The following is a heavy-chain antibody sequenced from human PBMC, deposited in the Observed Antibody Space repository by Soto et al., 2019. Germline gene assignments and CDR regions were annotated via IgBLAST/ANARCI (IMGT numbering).Heavy chain of an antibody. CDR2: MIGDGTSW. J-gene: IGHJ4*02. D-gene: IGHD1-26*01. CDR1: GFNFRIYA. V-gene: IGHV3-23*01. Sequence: EVQLLESGGGLAQAGGSLRLSCAASGFNFRIYAMNWVRQAPGKGLEWVAVMIGDGTSWDYADSVRGRFTISRDKSKNTLYLQMNSLRAEDTAVYYCAKDLRPDGRYDLDYWGQGTLVTVCS. CDR3: AKDLRPDGRYDLDY.